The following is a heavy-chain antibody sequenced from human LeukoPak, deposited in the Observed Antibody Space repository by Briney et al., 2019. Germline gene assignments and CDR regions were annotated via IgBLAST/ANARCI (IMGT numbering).Heavy chain of an antibody. Sequence: GGSLRLSCAASGFTFSSYGMHWVRQAPGKGLEWVAVIWYGGSNKYYADSVKGRFTISRDNARNSLYLQMNSLRAEDTALYYRAKDSSMGAFDIWAKGQWSPSLQ. D-gene: IGHD6-13*01. CDR3: AKDSSMGAFDI. CDR1: GFTFSSYG. CDR2: IWYGGSNK. J-gene: IGHJ3*02. V-gene: IGHV3-33*03.